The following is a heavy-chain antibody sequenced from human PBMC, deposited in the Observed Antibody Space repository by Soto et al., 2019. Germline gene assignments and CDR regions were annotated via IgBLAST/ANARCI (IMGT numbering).Heavy chain of an antibody. CDR2: IYYSGST. J-gene: IGHJ6*02. CDR3: ARARFLEDYYYYYYGMDV. CDR1: GGSISSYY. V-gene: IGHV4-59*12. D-gene: IGHD3-3*01. Sequence: PSEILSLTCTVSGGSISSYYWSWIRQPPGKGLEWIGYIYYSGSTNYNPSLKSRVTISVDRSKNQFSLKLSSVTAADTAVYYCARARFLEDYYYYYYGMDVWGQGTTVTVS.